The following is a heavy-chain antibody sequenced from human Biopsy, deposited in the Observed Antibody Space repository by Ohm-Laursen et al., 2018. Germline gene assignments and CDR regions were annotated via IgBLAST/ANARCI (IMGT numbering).Heavy chain of an antibody. CDR3: AADINIWNVNY. J-gene: IGHJ4*02. CDR1: GYTLTELS. CDR2: FAPENGKT. D-gene: IGHD1-20*01. Sequence: ASVKVSCNVSGYTLTELSMHWVRQAPGKGLEWMGGFAPENGKTVYAQNFQARVSMTEDTSTDTANMELRSLRSEDTAVYYCAADINIWNVNYWGQGTQVTVSS. V-gene: IGHV1-24*01.